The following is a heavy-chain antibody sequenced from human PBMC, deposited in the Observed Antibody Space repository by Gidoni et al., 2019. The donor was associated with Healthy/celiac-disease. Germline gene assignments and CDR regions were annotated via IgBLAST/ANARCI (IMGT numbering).Heavy chain of an antibody. J-gene: IGHJ4*02. V-gene: IGHV3-73*02. Sequence: EVQLVESGGGSVQPGGSPKLSGAASGVTFRGSAIHGVRQASGHGLEWVGRIRSKAISYATAYAASVKGRFTISRYDSKNTAYLQMNSLKTEDTAVYYCTSGPYCYDSSGYRGYFDYWGQGTLVTVSS. CDR2: IRSKAISYAT. CDR3: TSGPYCYDSSGYRGYFDY. D-gene: IGHD3-22*01. CDR1: GVTFRGSA.